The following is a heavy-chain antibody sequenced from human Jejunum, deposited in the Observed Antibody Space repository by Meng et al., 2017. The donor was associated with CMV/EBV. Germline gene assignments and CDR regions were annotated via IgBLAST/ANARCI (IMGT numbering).Heavy chain of an antibody. J-gene: IGHJ4*02. CDR1: FALSSYR. CDR2: ITSSSSTV. V-gene: IGHV3-48*04. Sequence: FALSSYRMNWVSQAPGKGLEWISYITSSSSTVFYADSVRGRFTISRDNAKNSLHLQIDSLRAEDTAVYHCARDCSTSCPFQPRGDYWGQGTLVTVSS. D-gene: IGHD2-2*01. CDR3: ARDCSTSCPFQPRGDY.